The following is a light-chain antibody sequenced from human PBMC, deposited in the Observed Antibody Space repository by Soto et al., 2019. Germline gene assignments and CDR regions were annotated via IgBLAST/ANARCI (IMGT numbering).Light chain of an antibody. CDR3: QQSYSTPGT. J-gene: IGKJ1*01. V-gene: IGKV1-39*01. CDR1: QSISSY. CDR2: AAS. Sequence: DIRMTHSPSSLSAAVGDRVTITCRASQSISSYLNWYQQKPGKAPKLLIYAASSLQSGVPSRFSGSGSGTDFTLTISSLQPEDFATYYCQQSYSTPGTFGQGTKVDIK.